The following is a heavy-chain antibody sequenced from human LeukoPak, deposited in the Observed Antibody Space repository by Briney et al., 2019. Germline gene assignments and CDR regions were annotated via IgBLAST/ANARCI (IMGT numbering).Heavy chain of an antibody. CDR2: IYYSGST. V-gene: IGHV4-59*01. Sequence: PSETLSLTCTVSGGSISSYYWSWIRQPPGKGLEWIGYIYYSGSTNYNPSLKSRVTISVDTSKNQFSLKLSSVTAADTAVYYCARVVYTGGPKNWFDPWGQGTLVTVSS. D-gene: IGHD3-16*01. CDR3: ARVVYTGGPKNWFDP. CDR1: GGSISSYY. J-gene: IGHJ5*02.